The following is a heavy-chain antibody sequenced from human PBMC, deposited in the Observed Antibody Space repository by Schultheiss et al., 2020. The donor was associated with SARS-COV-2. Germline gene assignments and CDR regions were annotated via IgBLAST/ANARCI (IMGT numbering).Heavy chain of an antibody. J-gene: IGHJ6*02. CDR3: ARGRSYYYGMDV. CDR1: GFTFDDYT. Sequence: GGSLRLSCAASGFTFDDYTMHWVRQAPGKGLEWVSAISGSGGSTYYADSVKGRFTISRDNSKNTLYLQMNSLRAEDTAVYYCARGRSYYYGMDVWGQGTTVTVSS. V-gene: IGHV3-23*01. CDR2: ISGSGGST.